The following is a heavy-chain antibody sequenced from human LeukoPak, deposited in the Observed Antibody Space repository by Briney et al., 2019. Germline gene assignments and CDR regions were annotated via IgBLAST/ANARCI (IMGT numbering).Heavy chain of an antibody. CDR1: GGSISSYY. V-gene: IGHV4-59*08. J-gene: IGHJ6*02. Sequence: KPSETLSLTCTVSGGSISSYYWSWIRQPPGKGLEWIGYIYYSGSTNYNPSLKSRVTISVDTSKNQFSLKLSSVTAADTAVYYCARQRNPRGYEFGRSFGMDVWGQGTTVTVSS. D-gene: IGHD5-12*01. CDR2: IYYSGST. CDR3: ARQRNPRGYEFGRSFGMDV.